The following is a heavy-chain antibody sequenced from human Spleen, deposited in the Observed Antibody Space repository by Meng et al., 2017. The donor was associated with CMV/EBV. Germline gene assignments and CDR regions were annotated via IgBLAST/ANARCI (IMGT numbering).Heavy chain of an antibody. CDR1: GGTFSRYA. D-gene: IGHD6-19*01. V-gene: IGHV1-69*05. J-gene: IGHJ4*02. CDR2: IIPMLGTA. CDR3: ARNKVAGITYYFDY. Sequence: SGGTFSRYAITWVRQAPGQGLEWRGGIIPMLGTANFAQNFQGRVTITTDKSTSTAYMELSSLRSEDTAVYYCARNKVAGITYYFDYWGQGTLVTVSS.